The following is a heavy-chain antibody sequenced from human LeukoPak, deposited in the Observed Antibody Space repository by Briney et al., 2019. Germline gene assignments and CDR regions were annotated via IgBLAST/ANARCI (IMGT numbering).Heavy chain of an antibody. CDR3: ARDQSHYTAPGDY. J-gene: IGHJ4*02. CDR1: GFTFSNYD. V-gene: IGHV3-33*01. CDR2: IWYDGSNE. Sequence: GGSLRLSCAASGFTFSNYDMHWVRQAPGKGLEWVALIWYDGSNEYYADSVKGRFTISRDNSKNTLYLQMNSLKAEDTAVYYCARDQSHYTAPGDYWGQGTLVTVSS. D-gene: IGHD3-10*01.